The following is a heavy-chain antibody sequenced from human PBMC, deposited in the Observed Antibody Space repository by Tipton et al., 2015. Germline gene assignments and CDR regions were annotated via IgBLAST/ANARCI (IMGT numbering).Heavy chain of an antibody. CDR2: TYHGGRT. CDR1: GDSISSNNW. CDR3: ARAPSDYDIWSGTFDY. J-gene: IGHJ4*02. D-gene: IGHD3-3*01. V-gene: IGHV4-4*02. Sequence: TLSLTCVVSGDSISSNNWWSWVRQSPGQGLEWIGETYHGGRTNYNPSLKSRVTISADKSKNQISLKLTSVTAADTAVYYCARAPSDYDIWSGTFDYWGQGTLVTVSS.